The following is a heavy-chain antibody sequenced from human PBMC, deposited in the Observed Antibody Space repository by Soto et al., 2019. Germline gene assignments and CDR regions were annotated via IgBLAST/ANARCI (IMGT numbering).Heavy chain of an antibody. J-gene: IGHJ4*02. CDR1: GYTFTGYY. Sequence: ASVKVSCKASGYTFTGYYMHWVRQAPGQGLEWMGWINPNSGGTNYAQKFQGRVTMTRDTSISTAYMELSRLRSDDTAVYYCARVNWNDVLPCYFDYWGQGTMVTVYS. D-gene: IGHD1-1*01. CDR3: ARVNWNDVLPCYFDY. V-gene: IGHV1-2*02. CDR2: INPNSGGT.